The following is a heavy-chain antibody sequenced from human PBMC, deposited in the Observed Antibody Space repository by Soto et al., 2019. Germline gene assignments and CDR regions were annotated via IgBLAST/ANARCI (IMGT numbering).Heavy chain of an antibody. CDR2: LSAIGGAT. J-gene: IGHJ4*02. CDR3: AKGGSRSYNSELDS. CDR1: GFTFSIHG. D-gene: IGHD1-26*01. Sequence: EVQLLESGGGLVQPGGSLRLSCVGSGFTFSIHGMTWVRQAPGQGLESVSALSAIGGATFYADSVKGRFTISRDNSKNTVYLQMNSRRADDTAVYYCAKGGSRSYNSELDSWGQGTLVTVSS. V-gene: IGHV3-23*01.